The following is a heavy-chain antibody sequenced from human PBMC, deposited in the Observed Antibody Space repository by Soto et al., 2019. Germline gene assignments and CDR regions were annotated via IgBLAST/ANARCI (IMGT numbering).Heavy chain of an antibody. V-gene: IGHV1-18*01. CDR2: ISAYNGDT. J-gene: IGHJ6*02. CDR1: GYTFSTYG. D-gene: IGHD3-22*01. CDR3: ASNIFYYDSSGSLAYYYGMDV. Sequence: QVQLVQSGAEVKKPGASVKVSCKASGYTFSTYGISWVRQAPGQGLEWMGWISAYNGDTNYAQKLQGRVTMTTDTSTSTDSMELRSLRSADTAVYYCASNIFYYDSSGSLAYYYGMDVWGQGTTVIVSS.